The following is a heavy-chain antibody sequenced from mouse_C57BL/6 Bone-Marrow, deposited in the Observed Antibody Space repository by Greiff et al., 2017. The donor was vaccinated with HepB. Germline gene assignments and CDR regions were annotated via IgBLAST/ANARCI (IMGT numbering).Heavy chain of an antibody. J-gene: IGHJ2*01. CDR2: IYPGSGST. Sequence: QVQLQQPGAELVRPGSSVKLSCKASGYTFTSYWMDWVKQRPGQGLEWIGDIYPGSGSTNYNEKFKSKATLTVDTSSSTAYMQLSSLTSEDSAVYYCARGLGDYWGQGTTLTVSS. V-gene: IGHV1-55*01. CDR3: ARGLGDY. D-gene: IGHD2-4*01. CDR1: GYTFTSYW.